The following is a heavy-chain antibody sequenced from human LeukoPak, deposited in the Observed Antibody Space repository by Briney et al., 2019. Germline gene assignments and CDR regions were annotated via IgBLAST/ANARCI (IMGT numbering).Heavy chain of an antibody. V-gene: IGHV3-11*03. CDR3: AAPTMVRAP. J-gene: IGHJ5*02. Sequence: GGPLRLSCAASGVTFSDSYVSWIRQAPGRGRERVSYMRSSSRYTNYADCVKGRFTISRDNAKNSLYLQMNSLRAEDTAVYYCAAPTMVRAPWGQGTLVTVSS. CDR1: GVTFSDSY. CDR2: MRSSSRYT. D-gene: IGHD3-10*01.